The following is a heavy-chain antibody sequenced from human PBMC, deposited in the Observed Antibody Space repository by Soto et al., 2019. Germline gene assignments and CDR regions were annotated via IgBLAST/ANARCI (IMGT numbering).Heavy chain of an antibody. J-gene: IGHJ5*02. D-gene: IGHD3-10*01. Sequence: QVPLVQSGAEVKKPGSPVTVSCKASGGTFSSYAIHWVRQAPGQGLEWMGGIIPMYGPAKYVQRFQGRVTITADEATTTVYMELTSLTSQDTAVYYCARVTSMVRGVIDNGFDPWGHGTLVTVSS. V-gene: IGHV1-69*01. CDR1: GGTFSSYA. CDR3: ARVTSMVRGVIDNGFDP. CDR2: IIPMYGPA.